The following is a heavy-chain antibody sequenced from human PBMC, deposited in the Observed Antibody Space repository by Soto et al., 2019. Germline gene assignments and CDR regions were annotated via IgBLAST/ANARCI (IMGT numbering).Heavy chain of an antibody. Sequence: GGSLRLSCAASGFTFSSYSMTWVRQAPGKRQEWESSISSSSSYIYYAESVKGRFTISRDNAKNSLYLQMNSLRAEVTAVYYCARVPPSFDAFDIWGQGTMVTVSS. CDR3: ARVPPSFDAFDI. CDR1: GFTFSSYS. J-gene: IGHJ3*02. CDR2: ISSSSSYI. V-gene: IGHV3-21*01.